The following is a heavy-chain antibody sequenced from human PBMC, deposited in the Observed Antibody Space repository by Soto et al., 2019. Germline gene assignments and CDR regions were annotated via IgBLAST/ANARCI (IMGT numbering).Heavy chain of an antibody. J-gene: IGHJ2*01. D-gene: IGHD3-22*01. CDR3: AGVRTGRSAPYYPYDL. CDR2: IYYSERA. V-gene: IGHV4-59*02. CDR1: GASVNNYY. Sequence: QVQLQESGPGLVKPSETLSLTCTVSGASVNNYYWTWIRQPPGKGLEWIGDIYYSERANYNPSLKSRVPISENPSRNQFSLHLSSGPARATPVFSCAGVRTGRSAPYYPYDLWAVAPWSLSPQ.